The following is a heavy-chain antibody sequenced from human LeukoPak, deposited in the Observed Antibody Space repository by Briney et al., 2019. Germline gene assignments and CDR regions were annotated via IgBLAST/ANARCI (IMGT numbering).Heavy chain of an antibody. CDR1: GGSISSYY. Sequence: SETLSLTCTVSGGSISSYYWSWIRQPPGKGLEWIGYIYYSGSTNYNPSLKSRVTISVDTSKNQFSLKLSSVTAADTAVYYCALSGSGSYYPLDYWGQGTLVTVSS. D-gene: IGHD3-10*01. V-gene: IGHV4-59*01. J-gene: IGHJ4*02. CDR2: IYYSGST. CDR3: ALSGSGSYYPLDY.